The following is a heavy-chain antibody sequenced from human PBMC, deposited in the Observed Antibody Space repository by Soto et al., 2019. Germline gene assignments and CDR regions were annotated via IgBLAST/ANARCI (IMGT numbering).Heavy chain of an antibody. V-gene: IGHV4-4*07. D-gene: IGHD2-2*01. CDR1: GGSISSYY. CDR2: IYTSGST. Sequence: SETLSLTCTVSGGSISSYYWSWIRQPAGKGLEWIGRIYTSGSTRYNPSLKSRVTMSVDTSKNQFSLKLSSVTAADTAVYYCARDSEARYCSSTSCLNWFDPWGQGTLVTVSS. CDR3: ARDSEARYCSSTSCLNWFDP. J-gene: IGHJ5*02.